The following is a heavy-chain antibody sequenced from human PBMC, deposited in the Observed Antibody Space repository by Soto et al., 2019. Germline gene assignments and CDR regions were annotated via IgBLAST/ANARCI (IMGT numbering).Heavy chain of an antibody. CDR2: ISGSGGTI. D-gene: IGHD6-19*01. Sequence: EVQLVESGGGMVQPGGSLXVSCAXXGFXLXSXSMHWVRQAPGKGLEWVSYISGSGGTIYYADSVKGRFTISRDNAKNSLSVQMNSLRDEDTAVYFCARETGLRSSGWSYYFDFWGQGTRVTVSS. J-gene: IGHJ4*02. CDR1: GFXLXSXS. CDR3: ARETGLRSSGWSYYFDF. V-gene: IGHV3-48*02.